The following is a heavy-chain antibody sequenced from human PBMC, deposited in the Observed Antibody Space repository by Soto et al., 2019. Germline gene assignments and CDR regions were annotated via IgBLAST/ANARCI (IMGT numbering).Heavy chain of an antibody. J-gene: IGHJ4*02. Sequence: PGGSMRLSCAASGFTFSNYAMSWVRQAPGKGLEWVSAISGSGGSTYYADSVKGRFTISRDNSRKTLSLEMNGLRAEDTAVYYCAKDYGSGSYCFDYWGQGTLVTVSS. V-gene: IGHV3-23*01. CDR3: AKDYGSGSYCFDY. CDR1: GFTFSNYA. D-gene: IGHD3-10*01. CDR2: ISGSGGST.